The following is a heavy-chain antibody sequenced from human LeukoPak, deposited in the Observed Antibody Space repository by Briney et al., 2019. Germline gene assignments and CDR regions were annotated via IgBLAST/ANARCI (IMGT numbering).Heavy chain of an antibody. Sequence: ASVKVSCKASGYTFTSYGISWVRQAPGQGLEWMGWISAYNGNTNYAQKRQGRVTMTTDTSTSTAYMELRSLRSDDTAVYYCARAAIAARPPHYWGQGTLVTVSS. CDR2: ISAYNGNT. V-gene: IGHV1-18*01. CDR3: ARAAIAARPPHY. J-gene: IGHJ4*02. CDR1: GYTFTSYG. D-gene: IGHD6-6*01.